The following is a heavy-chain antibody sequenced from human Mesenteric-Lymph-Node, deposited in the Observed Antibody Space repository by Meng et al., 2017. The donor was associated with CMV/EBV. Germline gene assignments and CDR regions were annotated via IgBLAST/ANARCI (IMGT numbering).Heavy chain of an antibody. J-gene: IGHJ4*02. V-gene: IGHV1-18*04. CDR2: IITYNGDT. CDR3: ARTKRGRGVAGTSRIHYFDY. D-gene: IGHD6-19*01. CDR1: TIYG. Sequence: TIYGISWVRQAPGQGLEWMGWIITYNGDTSYAQNRQGRVTMTTDTSTSTAYMELRSLRSDDTAVYYCARTKRGRGVAGTSRIHYFDYWGQGTLVTVSS.